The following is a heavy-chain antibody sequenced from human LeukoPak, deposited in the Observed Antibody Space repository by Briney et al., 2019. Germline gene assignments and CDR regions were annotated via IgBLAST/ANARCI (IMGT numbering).Heavy chain of an antibody. V-gene: IGHV3-7*03. J-gene: IGHJ5*02. Sequence: GGSLRLSCAASGFTFSSYWMSWVRQAPGKGLEWVANIKQDGSEKYYVDSVKGRFTISRDNSKNTLYLQMNSLRAEDTAVYYCAKDWRSSTKVDPWGQGTLVTVSS. CDR2: IKQDGSEK. CDR1: GFTFSSYW. CDR3: AKDWRSSTKVDP. D-gene: IGHD1-26*01.